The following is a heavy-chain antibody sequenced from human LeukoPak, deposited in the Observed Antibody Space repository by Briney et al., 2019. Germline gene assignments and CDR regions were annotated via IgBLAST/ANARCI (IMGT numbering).Heavy chain of an antibody. V-gene: IGHV3-30*02. CDR1: GFTLNAYG. D-gene: IGHD2-2*03. CDR2: IRFDGSNK. Sequence: GGSLRLSCAASGFTLNAYGMHWVRQAPGKGLEWVAFIRFDGSNKYYADSVKGRFTVSRDNSKNTLYLQMKSLRPEDTAVYYCARGDGYCSSASCSGNWGQGTLVTVSS. CDR3: ARGDGYCSSASCSGN. J-gene: IGHJ4*02.